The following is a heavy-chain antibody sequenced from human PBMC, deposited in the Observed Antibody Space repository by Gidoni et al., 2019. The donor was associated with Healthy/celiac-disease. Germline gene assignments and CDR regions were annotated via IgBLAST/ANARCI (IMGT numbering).Heavy chain of an antibody. CDR3: AKSSLHCSGGSCPLYYFDY. Sequence: EVQLLESGGGLVQPGGSLRLSCAASGFTFSTYAMSWVRQAPGKGLEWVSGISGSGTSTSYADSVKGRFTISRDNSKNTLYLQMNSLRAEDTAVYYCAKSSLHCSGGSCPLYYFDYWGQGTLVTVSS. V-gene: IGHV3-23*01. CDR1: GFTFSTYA. D-gene: IGHD2-15*01. CDR2: ISGSGTST. J-gene: IGHJ4*02.